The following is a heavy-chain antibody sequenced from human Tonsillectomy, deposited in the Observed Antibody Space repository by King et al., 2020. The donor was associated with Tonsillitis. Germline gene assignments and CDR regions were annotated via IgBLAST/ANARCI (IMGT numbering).Heavy chain of an antibody. CDR2: VYNSGTT. CDR3: ARRGRGGNDAFDI. Sequence: QLQESGPGLVKPSQTLSLTCTVSGGSISNGPYYWSWIRQPAGKGLEWIGRVYNSGTTNYNPSLKSRVTISVDKSKNQFSLKLSSVTAEDTAVYYCARRGRGGNDAFDIWGQGTMVTVSS. CDR1: GGSISNGPYY. D-gene: IGHD3-10*01. J-gene: IGHJ3*02. V-gene: IGHV4-61*02.